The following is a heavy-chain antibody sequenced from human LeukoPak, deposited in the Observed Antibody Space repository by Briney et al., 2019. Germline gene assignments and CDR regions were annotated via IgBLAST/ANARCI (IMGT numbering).Heavy chain of an antibody. CDR1: GFIFSSYA. Sequence: PGGSLRLSCAASGFIFSSYAMTWVRQAPGKGLEWVSIISGSGSNTYYADSVKGRFTISRDNSKNMLYLQMNGLRAEDTALYYCAKTYSPTWWGFYFDYWGQGDLVTVSS. J-gene: IGHJ4*02. D-gene: IGHD2-8*02. CDR2: ISGSGSNT. CDR3: AKTYSPTWWGFYFDY. V-gene: IGHV3-23*01.